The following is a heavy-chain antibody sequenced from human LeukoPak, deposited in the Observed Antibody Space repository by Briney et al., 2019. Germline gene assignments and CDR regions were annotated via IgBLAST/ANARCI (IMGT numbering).Heavy chain of an antibody. Sequence: PGGSLRLSCAASGFTFSSYWMNWVRQAPGKGLEWVSIIYAGGNTFYADSVKGRFTISRDTSSNTLYLEMNSLRAEDTAFYYCAREPSGNSYRGDFDYWGQGTLVSVSS. J-gene: IGHJ4*02. D-gene: IGHD3-10*01. CDR1: GFTFSSYW. CDR2: IYAGGNT. CDR3: AREPSGNSYRGDFDY. V-gene: IGHV3-66*01.